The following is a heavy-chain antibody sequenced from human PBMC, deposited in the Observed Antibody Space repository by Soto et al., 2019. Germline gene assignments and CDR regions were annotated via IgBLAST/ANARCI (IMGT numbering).Heavy chain of an antibody. CDR1: GGSFSGYY. CDR3: ARGYDSSGHYTVDY. Sequence: QVQLQQWGAGLLKPSETLSLTCAVYGGSFSGYYWSWIRQPPGKGLEWIGEINHSGSTNYNPSLRSGVTISVDTSKNQFSLKLSSVTAADTAVYYCARGYDSSGHYTVDYWGQGTLVTVSS. D-gene: IGHD3-22*01. CDR2: INHSGST. J-gene: IGHJ4*02. V-gene: IGHV4-34*01.